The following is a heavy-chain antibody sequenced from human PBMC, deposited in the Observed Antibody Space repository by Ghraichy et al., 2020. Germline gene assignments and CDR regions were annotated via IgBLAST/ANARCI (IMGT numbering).Heavy chain of an antibody. CDR3: ARDSVVVTATLPDY. V-gene: IGHV3-33*01. CDR2: IWYDGSNK. Sequence: LNISCAASGFTFSSFGMHWVRQAPGKGLEWVAVIWYDGSNKYYADSVKGRFTISRDNSKNTLYLQMNSLRAEDTAVYYCARDSVVVTATLPDYWGQGTLVTVSS. CDR1: GFTFSSFG. D-gene: IGHD2-21*02. J-gene: IGHJ4*02.